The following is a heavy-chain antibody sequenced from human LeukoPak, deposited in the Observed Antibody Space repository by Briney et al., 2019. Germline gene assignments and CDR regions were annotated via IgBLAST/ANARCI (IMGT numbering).Heavy chain of an antibody. CDR2: IIPIFGTA. D-gene: IGHD2-2*01. J-gene: IGHJ6*03. V-gene: IGHV1-69*05. CDR3: ARGTSFYYYYMDV. CDR1: GGTFSSYA. Sequence: SVKVSCKASGGTFSSYAISWVRQAPGQGLEWMGGIIPIFGTANYAQKFQGRVTITTDESTSTAYMELSSLGSEDTAVYYCARGTSFYYYYMDVWGKGTTVTVSS.